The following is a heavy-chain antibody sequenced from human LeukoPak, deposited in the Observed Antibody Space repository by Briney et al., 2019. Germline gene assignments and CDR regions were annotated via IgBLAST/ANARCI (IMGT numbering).Heavy chain of an antibody. CDR3: ATTMTARPHDAFDI. V-gene: IGHV4-39*01. CDR2: SDYSGST. Sequence: SETLSLTCTVSGASTRSRSYYWAWIRQSPGKGPEWIGSSDYSGSTNYNLSLKSRVTMSVDTSTNQFSLRLSSVTAADTAVYYCATTMTARPHDAFDIWGQGTMVAVS. J-gene: IGHJ3*02. CDR1: GASTRSRSYY. D-gene: IGHD6-6*01.